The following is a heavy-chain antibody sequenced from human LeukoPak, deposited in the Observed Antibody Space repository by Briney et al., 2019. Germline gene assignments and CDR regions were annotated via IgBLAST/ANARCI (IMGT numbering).Heavy chain of an antibody. CDR1: GFTFSSYA. CDR2: ISGSGGST. CDR3: AKDGVVVAAYFFDY. J-gene: IGHJ4*02. Sequence: QTGGSLRLSCAASGFTFSSYAMSWVRQAPGKGLEWVSAISGSGGSTYYADSVKGRSTISRDNSKNTLYLQMNSLRAEDTAVYYCAKDGVVVAAYFFDYWGQGTLVTVSS. V-gene: IGHV3-23*01. D-gene: IGHD2-15*01.